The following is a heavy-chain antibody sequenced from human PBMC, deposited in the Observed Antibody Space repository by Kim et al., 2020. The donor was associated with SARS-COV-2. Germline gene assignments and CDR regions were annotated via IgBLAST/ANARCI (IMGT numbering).Heavy chain of an antibody. CDR3: TTKQLSTYYYDSSGYYDVYYYYGMDV. D-gene: IGHD3-22*01. Sequence: GGSLRLSCAASGFTFSNAWMSWVRQAPGKGLEWVGRIKSKTDGGTTDYAAPVKGRFTISRDDSKNTLYLQMNSLKTEDTAVYYCTTKQLSTYYYDSSGYYDVYYYYGMDVWGQGTTVTVSS. CDR2: IKSKTDGGTT. J-gene: IGHJ6*02. V-gene: IGHV3-15*01. CDR1: GFTFSNAW.